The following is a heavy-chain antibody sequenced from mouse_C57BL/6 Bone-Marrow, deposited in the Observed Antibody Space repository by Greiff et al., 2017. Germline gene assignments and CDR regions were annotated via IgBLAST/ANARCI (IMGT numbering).Heavy chain of an antibody. CDR2: FYPGSGSI. CDR1: GYTFTEYT. J-gene: IGHJ1*03. V-gene: IGHV1-62-2*01. Sequence: QVQLQQSGAELVKPGASVKLSCKASGYTFTEYTIHWVKQRSGQGLEWIGWFYPGSGSIKYNEKFKDKATLTADKSSSTVYMALSRLTSENSAVYFCARHEVTTVGEGYWYFGVWGTGTTVTVS. CDR3: ARHEVTTVGEGYWYFGV. D-gene: IGHD1-1*01.